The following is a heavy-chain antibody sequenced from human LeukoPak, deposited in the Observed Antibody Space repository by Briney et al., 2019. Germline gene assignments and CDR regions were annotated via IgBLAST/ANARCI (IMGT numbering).Heavy chain of an antibody. V-gene: IGHV3-7*01. Sequence: GGSLRLSCAASGFTFTSYWMSWVRQAPGKGLEWVTNIKQDGSEEYYVDSVKGRFTISRDNAKNSVYLQMNSLRAEDTGVYYCARPLWSSSRGHVGFGYWGQGTLVTVSS. CDR2: IKQDGSEE. D-gene: IGHD3-10*01. CDR1: GFTFTSYW. J-gene: IGHJ4*02. CDR3: ARPLWSSSRGHVGFGY.